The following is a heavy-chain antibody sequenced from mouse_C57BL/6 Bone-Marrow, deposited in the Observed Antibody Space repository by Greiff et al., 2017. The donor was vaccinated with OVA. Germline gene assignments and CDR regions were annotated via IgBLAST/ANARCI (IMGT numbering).Heavy chain of an antibody. D-gene: IGHD1-1*01. J-gene: IGHJ2*01. CDR2: IDPSDSYT. CDR1: GYTFTSYW. Sequence: QVQLQQPGAELVRPGTSVKLSCKASGYTFTSYWMHWVKQRPGQGLEWIGVIDPSDSYTNYNQQFKGKATLTVETSSSTAYMQLSSLKSEDAAVDYCARWGGSTFDYWGQGTTLTVSS. V-gene: IGHV1-59*01. CDR3: ARWGGSTFDY.